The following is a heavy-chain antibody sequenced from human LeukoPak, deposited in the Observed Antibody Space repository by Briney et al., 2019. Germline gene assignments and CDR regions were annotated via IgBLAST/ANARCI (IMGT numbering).Heavy chain of an antibody. J-gene: IGHJ4*02. CDR2: IYYSGSA. Sequence: PGGSLRLSCAASGFTVSDNYTSWIRQPPGKGLEWTGSIYYSGSAYYNSSLKSRVTISVDTSKNQFSLKLSSVTAADTAVYYCASHTNGNYRYYFDYWGQGTLVTVSS. CDR1: GFTVSDNY. D-gene: IGHD5-24*01. CDR3: ASHTNGNYRYYFDY. V-gene: IGHV4-39*01.